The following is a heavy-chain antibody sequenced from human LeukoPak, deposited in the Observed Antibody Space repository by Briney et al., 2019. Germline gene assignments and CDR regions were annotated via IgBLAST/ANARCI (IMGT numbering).Heavy chain of an antibody. CDR1: GFTFSRYW. CDR3: TAALTETTNFAY. J-gene: IGHJ4*02. V-gene: IGHV3-53*01. D-gene: IGHD1-7*01. Sequence: GGSLRLSCAASGFTFSRYWMSWVRQAPGKGLEWVSVIYSGGSTYYADSVKGRFTISRDNSKNTLYLRLNSLRADDTAVYYCTAALTETTNFAYWGQGTLVTVSS. CDR2: IYSGGST.